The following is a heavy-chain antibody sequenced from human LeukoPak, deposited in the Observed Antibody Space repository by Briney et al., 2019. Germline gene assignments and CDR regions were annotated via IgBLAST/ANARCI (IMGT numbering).Heavy chain of an antibody. J-gene: IGHJ4*02. D-gene: IGHD1-14*01. Sequence: PGGSLRLSCAASGFTFSNYWMSWVRQAPGKGLEWVANIKQDGSEKYYVDSVRGRFSISRDNTRNSLFLQMNGLRAEDTAVYFCVRDGYNQNRFDFWGQGTLITVSS. CDR3: VRDGYNQNRFDF. V-gene: IGHV3-7*03. CDR1: GFTFSNYW. CDR2: IKQDGSEK.